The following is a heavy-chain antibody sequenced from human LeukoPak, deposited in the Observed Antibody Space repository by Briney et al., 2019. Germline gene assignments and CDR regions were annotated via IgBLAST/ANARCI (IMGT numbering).Heavy chain of an antibody. CDR3: ARGGGKQRGGGEVLDY. D-gene: IGHD4-23*01. V-gene: IGHV4-61*02. CDR2: IYTSGST. CDR1: GGSISSGSYY. J-gene: IGHJ4*02. Sequence: SETLSLTCTVSGGSISSGSYYWSWIRQPAGKGLEWIGRIYTSGSTNYNPSLKSRVTISVDTSKNQFSLKLSPVTAADTAVYYCARGGGKQRGGGEVLDYWGQGTLVTVSS.